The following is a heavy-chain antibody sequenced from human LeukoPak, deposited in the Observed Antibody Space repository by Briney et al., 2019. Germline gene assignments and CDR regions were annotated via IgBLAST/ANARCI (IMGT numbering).Heavy chain of an antibody. CDR1: GFTFSSYS. CDR2: ISSSSSYI. CDR3: ARFVRRWDGATYMKAFDS. Sequence: GGSLRLSCAASGFTFSSYSMNWVRQAPGKGLEWVSSISSSSSYIYYAYSVKGRFTISRDNAKNSLYLQMNSLRAEDTAVYYCARFVRRWDGATYMKAFDSWGQGTLVTVSS. J-gene: IGHJ4*02. D-gene: IGHD4/OR15-4a*01. V-gene: IGHV3-21*01.